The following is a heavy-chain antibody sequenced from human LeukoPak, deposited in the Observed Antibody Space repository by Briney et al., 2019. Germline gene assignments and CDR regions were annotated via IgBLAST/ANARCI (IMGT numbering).Heavy chain of an antibody. Sequence: GGSLRLSCGASGFTFSTHGMHWVRQAPGKGLEGGAVIWYDGSNKYYSDSVKGRFTISRDNSKNTLYLQMNSLRAEDTAVYYCARISCTGGRCKPYSYYDMDVWGQGTTVTVSS. J-gene: IGHJ6*02. CDR1: GFTFSTHG. CDR2: IWYDGSNK. V-gene: IGHV3-33*01. D-gene: IGHD2-15*01. CDR3: ARISCTGGRCKPYSYYDMDV.